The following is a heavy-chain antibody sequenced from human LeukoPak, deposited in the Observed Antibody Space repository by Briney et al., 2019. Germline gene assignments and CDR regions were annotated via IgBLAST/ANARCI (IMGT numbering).Heavy chain of an antibody. CDR2: ISGSGGST. V-gene: IGHV3-23*01. Sequence: GGSLRLSCAASGFTFSSYAMSWVRQAPGKGLEWVSAISGSGGSTNYADSVKGRFTISRDNSKNTLYLQMNSLRAEDTAVYYCAKDPSSGWYSWFDPWGQGTLVTVSS. CDR3: AKDPSSGWYSWFDP. D-gene: IGHD6-19*01. CDR1: GFTFSSYA. J-gene: IGHJ5*02.